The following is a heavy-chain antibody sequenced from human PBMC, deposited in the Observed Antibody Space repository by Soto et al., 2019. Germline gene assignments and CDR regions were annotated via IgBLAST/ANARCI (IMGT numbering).Heavy chain of an antibody. CDR3: TSVRLVDAD. Sequence: EVQLVESGGVLVQPGGSLRLSCTASGFTFSVHYMDWVRQAPGKGLEWVGRIRNKANSYSTEYAPSVKGRFTISRDDSKSSLYLQMNSLKSEDTAVYYCTSVRLVDADWGQGTLVTVSS. CDR1: GFTFSVHY. D-gene: IGHD1-26*01. J-gene: IGHJ4*02. V-gene: IGHV3-72*01. CDR2: IRNKANSYST.